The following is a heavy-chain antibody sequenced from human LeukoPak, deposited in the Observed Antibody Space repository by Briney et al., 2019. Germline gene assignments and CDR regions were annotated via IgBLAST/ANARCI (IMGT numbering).Heavy chain of an antibody. CDR1: ADIFSRYG. J-gene: IGHJ4*02. D-gene: IGHD2-15*01. Sequence: ASVKVSCKAPADIFSRYGISWIRQAPGRGLEWMGWINTEKDRTNYAQKFQGRVTMTAETSTSTAYMDLTSLTFDDTAVYYCATDRSNSFFWGQGTLVTVSS. V-gene: IGHV1-18*01. CDR2: INTEKDRT. CDR3: ATDRSNSFF.